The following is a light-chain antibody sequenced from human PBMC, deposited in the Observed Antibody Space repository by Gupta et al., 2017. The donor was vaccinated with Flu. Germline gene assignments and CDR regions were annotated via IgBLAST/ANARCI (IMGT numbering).Light chain of an antibody. CDR2: GAS. Sequence: DIVMTQSPATLSVSPGEGATLSCRASQNVGTNVAWYQQKPGLAPRLLIHGASTRATGVPAKFSGGGSGTEFTLTINSLQSDDSAIYYCQQYGKWPPKITFGGGTKVEIK. J-gene: IGKJ4*01. CDR1: QNVGTN. CDR3: QQYGKWPPKIT. V-gene: IGKV3-15*01.